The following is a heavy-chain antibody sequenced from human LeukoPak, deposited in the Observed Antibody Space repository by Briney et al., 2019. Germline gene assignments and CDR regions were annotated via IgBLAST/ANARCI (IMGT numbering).Heavy chain of an antibody. Sequence: ASVKVSCKASGYTFTSYYMHWVRQAPRQGLEWMGIINPSGGSTSYAQKFQGRVTMTRDTSTSTVYMELSSLRSEDTAVYYCAREVVLRYFDWLPHNWFDPRGQGTLVTVSS. D-gene: IGHD3-9*01. CDR1: GYTFTSYY. CDR3: AREVVLRYFDWLPHNWFDP. V-gene: IGHV1-46*01. J-gene: IGHJ5*02. CDR2: INPSGGST.